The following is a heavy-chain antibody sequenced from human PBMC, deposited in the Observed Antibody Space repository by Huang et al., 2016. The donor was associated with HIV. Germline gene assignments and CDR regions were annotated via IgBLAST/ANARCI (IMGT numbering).Heavy chain of an antibody. V-gene: IGHV4-39*01. CDR1: GGSIRSSDYH. J-gene: IGHJ6*03. D-gene: IGHD3-10*01. CDR3: ARHREGPVAYYSGWGSHLNYMDV. CDR2: IYYKGST. Sequence: QLLLQESGPGLVKPSEALALTCAVSGGSIRSSDYHWGWIRQPPGKGLEWIGSIYYKGSTHYSPSLKSRVTIAVDTSKNLFFLNLTSMTAADTAVYYCARHREGPVAYYSGWGSHLNYMDVWGRGRTFVVSS.